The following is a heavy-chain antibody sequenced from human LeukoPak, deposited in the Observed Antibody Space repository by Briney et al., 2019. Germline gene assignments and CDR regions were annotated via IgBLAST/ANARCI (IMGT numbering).Heavy chain of an antibody. J-gene: IGHJ4*02. CDR3: ATTPRYSSSWYYFDY. CDR1: GGSISSYY. Sequence: SETLSLICTVSGGSISSYYWSWIRQPPGKGLEWIGYIYYSGSTNYNPSLKSRVTISVDTSKNQFSLKLSSVTAADTAVYYCATTPRYSSSWYYFDYWGQGTLVTVSS. D-gene: IGHD6-13*01. V-gene: IGHV4-59*01. CDR2: IYYSGST.